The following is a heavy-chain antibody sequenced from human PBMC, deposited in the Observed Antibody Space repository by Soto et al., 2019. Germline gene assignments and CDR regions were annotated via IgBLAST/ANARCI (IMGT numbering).Heavy chain of an antibody. V-gene: IGHV3-23*01. D-gene: IGHD1-1*01. CDR3: ASPGNPLDY. J-gene: IGHJ4*02. CDR1: GFTFSSYV. Sequence: GGSLRLSCAASGFTFSSYVMSWVRQAPGKGLEWVSGISGSGGSTYYADSVKGRFTISRDNFKNTLFLHMNSLRAEDTAVYYCASPGNPLDYWGRGTLVTVSS. CDR2: ISGSGGST.